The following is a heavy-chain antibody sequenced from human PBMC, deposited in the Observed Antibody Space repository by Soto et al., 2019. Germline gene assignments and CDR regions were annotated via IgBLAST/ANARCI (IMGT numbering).Heavy chain of an antibody. Sequence: ASVKVSCKASGYTFTGYYMHWVRQAPGQGLEWMGWINPNSGGTNYAQKFQGWVTMTRDTSISTAYMELSRLRSDDTAVYYCARDMAVLVPAAVPYYYGMDVWAKGPRSPS. CDR1: GYTFTGYY. D-gene: IGHD2-2*01. CDR3: ARDMAVLVPAAVPYYYGMDV. J-gene: IGHJ6*02. V-gene: IGHV1-2*04. CDR2: INPNSGGT.